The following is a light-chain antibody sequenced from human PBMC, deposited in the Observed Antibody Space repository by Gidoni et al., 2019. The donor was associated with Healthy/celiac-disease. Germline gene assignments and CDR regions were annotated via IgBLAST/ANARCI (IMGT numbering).Light chain of an antibody. V-gene: IGKV3-15*01. CDR2: GAS. J-gene: IGKJ2*01. CDR3: QQYNNGLPYT. CDR1: QSVSSN. Sequence: EIVMTPSPATLSVSPGERATLSCRASQSVSSNLAWYQQKPGQAPRLLIYGASTRATGIPARFSGSGSGTEFTLTISSLQSEDFAVYYCQQYNNGLPYTFGQGTKLEIK.